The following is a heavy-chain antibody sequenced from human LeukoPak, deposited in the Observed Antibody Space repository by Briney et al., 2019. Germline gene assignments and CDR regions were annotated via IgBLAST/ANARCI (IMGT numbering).Heavy chain of an antibody. J-gene: IGHJ4*02. CDR2: ISTHNGDT. CDR1: GYTFPNYG. V-gene: IGHV1-18*01. CDR3: ARGRGSTSRY. Sequence: ASVTVSCKASGYTFPNYGITWVRQAPGQGLEWMGWISTHNGDTNHAQNLQDRVTMTTDTSTSTAYMELRSLRSDDTAVYYCARGRGSTSRYWGQGTLVTVSS. D-gene: IGHD1-26*01.